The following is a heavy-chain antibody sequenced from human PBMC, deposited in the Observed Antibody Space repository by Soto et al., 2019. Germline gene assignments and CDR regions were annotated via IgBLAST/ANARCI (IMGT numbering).Heavy chain of an antibody. CDR1: GFSFSSYG. V-gene: IGHV3-30*03. Sequence: VQLAESGGGVVQPGRSLRLSCVASGFSFSSYGMSWVRQAPGKGLEWVAVISNDGNCEFYANSVKGRFTISRDNSKSTLHLQMNSLKLEDTALYFCVRGRGASCFDPTCYMFDSWGQGNLVTVS. CDR3: VRGRGASCFDPTCYMFDS. D-gene: IGHD2-2*01. CDR2: ISNDGNCE. J-gene: IGHJ4*02.